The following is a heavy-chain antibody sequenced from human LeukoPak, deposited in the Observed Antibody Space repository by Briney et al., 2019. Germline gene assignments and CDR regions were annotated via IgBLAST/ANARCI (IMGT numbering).Heavy chain of an antibody. J-gene: IGHJ4*02. CDR1: GFIFSRYD. CDR3: ARDPATVTSHFDY. Sequence: GGSLRLSCVASGFIFSRYDMHWVRQAPGKGLEWVALIWHDGSKTHYADSVKGRFTISRDDSKSTLYVQMNSLRVGDTAVYYCARDPATVTSHFDYWGQRALVTVSS. CDR2: IWHDGSKT. V-gene: IGHV3-33*01. D-gene: IGHD4-17*01.